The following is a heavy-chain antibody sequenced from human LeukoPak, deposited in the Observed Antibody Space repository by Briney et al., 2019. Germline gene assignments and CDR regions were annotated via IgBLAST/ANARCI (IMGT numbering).Heavy chain of an antibody. J-gene: IGHJ6*02. CDR3: AREPTGYYYYYYGMDV. Sequence: ASVKVSCKASGYTFTSYDINWVRQATGQGLEWMGWMNPNSGNTGYAQKFQGRVTMTRNTSISTAYMELSGLRSEDTAVYYCAREPTGYYYYYYGMDVWGQGTTVTVSS. V-gene: IGHV1-8*01. CDR1: GYTFTSYD. CDR2: MNPNSGNT. D-gene: IGHD3-9*01.